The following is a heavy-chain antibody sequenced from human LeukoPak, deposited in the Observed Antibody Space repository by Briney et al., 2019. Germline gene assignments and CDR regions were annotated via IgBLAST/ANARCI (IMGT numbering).Heavy chain of an antibody. V-gene: IGHV3-30*02. Sequence: PGGSVRLTCAASGFTFSSYGMHWLRPAPGQGREWVAFIRYDGSNKYYADYGRVRFTISRGNSKNTLYLQMNSLRAEDTAVYYCARDQPMATTGVSGALDYWGQGTLVTVSS. CDR2: IRYDGSNK. J-gene: IGHJ4*02. D-gene: IGHD5-24*01. CDR3: ARDQPMATTGVSGALDY. CDR1: GFTFSSYG.